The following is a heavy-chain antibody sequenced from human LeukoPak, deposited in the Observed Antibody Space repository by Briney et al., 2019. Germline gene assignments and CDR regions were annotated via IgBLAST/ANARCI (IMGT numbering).Heavy chain of an antibody. CDR2: ISGSNGNT. CDR3: ARALPHRRLMDTTMEQHWFDP. CDR1: GYTFTSYG. V-gene: IGHV1-18*01. D-gene: IGHD5-18*01. Sequence: ASVKVSCKASGYTFTSYGISWVRQAPGQGLEWMGWISGSNGNTNYAQKLQGRVTMTTDTSTSTAYMELRSLRSDDTAVYYCARALPHRRLMDTTMEQHWFDPWGQGTLVTVSS. J-gene: IGHJ5*02.